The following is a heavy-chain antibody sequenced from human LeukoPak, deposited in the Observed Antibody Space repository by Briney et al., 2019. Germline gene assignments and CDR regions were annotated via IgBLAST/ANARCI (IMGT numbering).Heavy chain of an antibody. Sequence: GASVKVSCKASGYTFTSYGINWVRQAPGQGLEWMGWISAYNGNTNYAQKLQGRVTMTTDTPTSTAYMELRSLRSDDTAVYYCASTALWFGDNTHGYWGQGTLVTVSS. CDR1: GYTFTSYG. CDR3: ASTALWFGDNTHGY. D-gene: IGHD3-10*01. CDR2: ISAYNGNT. V-gene: IGHV1-18*01. J-gene: IGHJ4*02.